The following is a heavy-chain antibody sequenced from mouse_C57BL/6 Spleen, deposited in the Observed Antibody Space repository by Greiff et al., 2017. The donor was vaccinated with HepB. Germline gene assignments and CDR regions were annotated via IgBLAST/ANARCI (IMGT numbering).Heavy chain of an antibody. CDR3: ARTGGSSGYYAMDY. J-gene: IGHJ4*01. V-gene: IGHV5-17*01. Sequence: EVKLQESGGGLVKPGGSLKLSCAASGFTFSDYGMHWVRQAPEKGLEWVAYISSGSSTIYYADTVKGRFTISRDNAKNTLFLQMTSLRSEDTAMYYCARTGGSSGYYAMDYWGQGTSVTVSS. CDR2: ISSGSSTI. CDR1: GFTFSDYG. D-gene: IGHD1-1*01.